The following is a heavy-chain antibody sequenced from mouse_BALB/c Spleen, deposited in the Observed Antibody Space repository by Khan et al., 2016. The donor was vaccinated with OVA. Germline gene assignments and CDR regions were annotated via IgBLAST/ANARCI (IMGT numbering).Heavy chain of an antibody. CDR2: INPSSGYT. J-gene: IGHJ2*01. CDR3: ARDRIDY. V-gene: IGHV1-7*01. Sequence: QVRLQQSGAELAKPGASVKMSCKASGYTFSTYWIHWVKQRPGQGLEWIGYINPSSGYTYYNQRFNDKDTLTTDKSSSTAYMQLSNLTTEDSAVYYCARDRIDYWGQGTTLTVSS. CDR1: GYTFSTYW.